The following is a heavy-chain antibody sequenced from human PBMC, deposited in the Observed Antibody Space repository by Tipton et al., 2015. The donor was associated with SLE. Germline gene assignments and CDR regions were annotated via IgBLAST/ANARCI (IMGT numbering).Heavy chain of an antibody. CDR2: IFFNGNT. J-gene: IGHJ6*03. CDR3: ARGGAVWYYYYYMDV. CDR1: GGSVSTSRYY. D-gene: IGHD3-16*01. Sequence: TLSLTCTVSGGSVSTSRYYWGWIRQPPGQGLEWIGNIFFNGNTYYTPSLKSRATISIDMSRNQFSLRLNFVTAADTAVYYCARGGAVWYYYYYMDVWGKGTTVTVSS. V-gene: IGHV4-39*07.